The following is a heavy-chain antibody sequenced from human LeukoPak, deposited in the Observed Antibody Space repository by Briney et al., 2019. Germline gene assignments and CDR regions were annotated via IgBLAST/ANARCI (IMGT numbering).Heavy chain of an antibody. V-gene: IGHV1-69*13. CDR2: IIPIFGTA. CDR1: GGTFSSYA. CDR3: ARGGRYCSSTSCYPDFDY. D-gene: IGHD2-2*01. J-gene: IGHJ4*02. Sequence: ASVKVSCKASGGTFSSYAISWVRQAPGQGLEWMGGIIPIFGTANYAQKFQGRVTITADESTSTAYMELSSLRSEDTAVYYCARGGRYCSSTSCYPDFDYWGQGILVTVSS.